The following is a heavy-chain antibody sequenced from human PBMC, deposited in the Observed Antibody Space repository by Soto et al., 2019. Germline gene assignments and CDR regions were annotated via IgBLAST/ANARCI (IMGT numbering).Heavy chain of an antibody. Sequence: SETLSLTCAVYGGSFSGYYWSWIRQPPGKGLEWIGEINHSGSTNYNPSLKSRVTISVDTSKNQFSLKLSSVTAADTAVYYCARASQKILTGYYNPHFDYWGQGTLVTVSS. CDR2: INHSGST. CDR3: ARASQKILTGYYNPHFDY. J-gene: IGHJ4*02. D-gene: IGHD3-9*01. CDR1: GGSFSGYY. V-gene: IGHV4-34*01.